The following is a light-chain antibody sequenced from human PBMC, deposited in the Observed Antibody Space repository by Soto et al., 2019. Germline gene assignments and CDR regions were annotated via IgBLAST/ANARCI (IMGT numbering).Light chain of an antibody. CDR3: QQRGDWPVT. Sequence: EIVLTQSPATLSLSPGERATLSCRASQSISSYLAWYQQKPGQAPRLLISDASNRATGIPARFSGSGSGTDFTLIISSLEPEDFVVYYCQQRGDWPVTFGQGTRLEIK. CDR2: DAS. CDR1: QSISSY. V-gene: IGKV3-11*01. J-gene: IGKJ5*01.